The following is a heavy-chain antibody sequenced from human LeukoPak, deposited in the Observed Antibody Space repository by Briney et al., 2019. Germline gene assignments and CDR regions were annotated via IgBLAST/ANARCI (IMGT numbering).Heavy chain of an antibody. CDR2: IYAGGST. Sequence: SGGSLRLSCAASGFTVSSDHMSWGRQAPGKGLEWVSVIYAGGSTYYADSVKGRFTISRDNFKNTVFLQMNSLRAEDTAVYYCARVWELSFDYWGQGTLVTVSS. CDR1: GFTVSSDH. V-gene: IGHV3-53*01. CDR3: ARVWELSFDY. D-gene: IGHD1-26*01. J-gene: IGHJ4*02.